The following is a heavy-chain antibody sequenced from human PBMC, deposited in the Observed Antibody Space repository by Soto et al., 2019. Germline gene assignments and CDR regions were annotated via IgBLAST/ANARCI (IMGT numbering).Heavy chain of an antibody. J-gene: IGHJ5*02. D-gene: IGHD5-12*01. CDR1: GGSISSGDSY. V-gene: IGHV4-30-4*01. Sequence: QVQLQESGPGLVKPSQTLSLSCTVSGGSISSGDSYWSWIRQPPGKGLEWIGYVFYSGSAYYNPSLKSRVTMSVDTSKNPFSLKLNSVTAADTAMYFCARDRAGYKAYDPWGQGTLVTVAS. CDR3: ARDRAGYKAYDP. CDR2: VFYSGSA.